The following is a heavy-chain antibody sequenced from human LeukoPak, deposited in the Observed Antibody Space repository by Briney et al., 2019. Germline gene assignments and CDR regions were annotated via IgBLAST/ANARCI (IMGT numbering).Heavy chain of an antibody. V-gene: IGHV3-48*03. Sequence: GGSLRLSCAASGFTFSSYEMNWVRQAPGKGLEWVSYISSGGTTIYYADSVKGRFTISRDNAKNSLYLQMNSLRAEDTAVYYCARGRPYCSGGSCYYYYYGMDVWGKGTTVTVSS. CDR3: ARGRPYCSGGSCYYYYYGMDV. J-gene: IGHJ6*04. CDR2: ISSGGTTI. CDR1: GFTFSSYE. D-gene: IGHD2-15*01.